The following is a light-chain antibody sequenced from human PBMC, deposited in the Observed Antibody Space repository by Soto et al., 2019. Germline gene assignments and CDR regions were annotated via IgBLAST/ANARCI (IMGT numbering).Light chain of an antibody. J-gene: IGKJ4*01. V-gene: IGKV1-5*01. CDR1: QTLSSW. Sequence: DIQMTQSPSTLSASVRDRVTITCRASQTLSSWLAWYQRKPGKAPKLLIYDVSSLESGVPSRFSGSGSGTEFTLTISSLQPDDFATSYCQQYNSYSLTFGGGTKVDIK. CDR2: DVS. CDR3: QQYNSYSLT.